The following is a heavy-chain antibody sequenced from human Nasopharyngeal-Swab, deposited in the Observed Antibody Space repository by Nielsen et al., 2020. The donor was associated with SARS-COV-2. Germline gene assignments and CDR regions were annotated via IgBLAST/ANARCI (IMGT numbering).Heavy chain of an antibody. CDR1: GGSISSSIYY. CDR3: ARQDRSITIFGVVISDFDY. Sequence: SETLSLTCTVSGGSISSSIYYWGWIRQPPGKGLEWIGSIYYSGSTYYNPSLKSRVTISVDTSKNQFSLKLSSVTAADTAVYYCARQDRSITIFGVVISDFDYWGQGTLVTVSS. D-gene: IGHD3-3*01. J-gene: IGHJ4*02. V-gene: IGHV4-39*01. CDR2: IYYSGST.